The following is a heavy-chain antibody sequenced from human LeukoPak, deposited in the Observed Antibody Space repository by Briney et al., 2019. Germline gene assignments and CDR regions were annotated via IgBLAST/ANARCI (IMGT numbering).Heavy chain of an antibody. D-gene: IGHD4-23*01. CDR3: ARYGGDYYYYYGMDV. CDR2: IYYSGST. J-gene: IGHJ6*02. CDR1: GGSISSSSYY. Sequence: SETLSLTCTVSGGSISSSSYYWGWIRQPPGKGLEWIGSIYYSGSTYYNPSLKSRVTISVDTSKNQFSLKLSSVTAADTAVYYRARYGGDYYYYYGMDVWGQGTTVTVSS. V-gene: IGHV4-39*01.